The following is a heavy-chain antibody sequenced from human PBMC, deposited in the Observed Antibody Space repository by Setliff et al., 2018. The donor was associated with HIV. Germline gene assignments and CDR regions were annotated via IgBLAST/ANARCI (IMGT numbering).Heavy chain of an antibody. CDR2: IYYNGNT. Sequence: PSETLSLTCTVSGDSIDRTGYYWGWIRQPPGKGLEWIGSIYYNGNTYNKPSLKSRVTISVDTPKNQLSLNLKSVTAADTAVYYCATSLNGDSEPWDFDFWGRGSLVTVSS. CDR3: ATSLNGDSEPWDFDF. J-gene: IGHJ2*01. CDR1: GDSIDRTGYY. D-gene: IGHD4-17*01. V-gene: IGHV4-39*07.